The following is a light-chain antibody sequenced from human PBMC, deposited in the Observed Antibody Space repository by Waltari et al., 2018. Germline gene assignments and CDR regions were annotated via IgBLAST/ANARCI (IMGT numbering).Light chain of an antibody. CDR2: WAS. J-gene: IGKJ1*01. Sequence: DIVMTQSPDSVSVSLGERATIHCKSSRSILYSSNNRNYLAWYQQKPRQPPKLLIYWASTRESGVPDRFSGSGSGTDLTLTISSLQAEDVAVYYCQQYFTTPAWTFGQGTKVEIK. CDR3: QQYFTTPAWT. CDR1: RSILYSSNNRNY. V-gene: IGKV4-1*01.